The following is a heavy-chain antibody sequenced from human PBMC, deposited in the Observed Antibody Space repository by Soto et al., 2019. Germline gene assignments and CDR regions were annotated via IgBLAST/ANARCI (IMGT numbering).Heavy chain of an antibody. CDR2: ISDGGDLI. J-gene: IGHJ4*02. CDR3: AKRQGTGLAAKNFDF. V-gene: IGHV3-23*01. CDR1: GFPFSNHA. D-gene: IGHD2-15*01. Sequence: VQLLESGGGLVQPGGSLRVSYAASGFPFSNHAMSWVRQAPGKGLEWVSGISDGGDLIYYADSVKGRFSMSRDNSENMLYLQMTNLRAEDTAIYFCAKRQGTGLAAKNFDFWGQGTLVTVSS.